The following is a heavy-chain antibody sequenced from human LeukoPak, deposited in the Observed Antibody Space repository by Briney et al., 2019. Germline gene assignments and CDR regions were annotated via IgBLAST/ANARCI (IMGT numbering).Heavy chain of an antibody. CDR2: ISAYNGNA. CDR3: ARGMYDGLESPLGY. V-gene: IGHV1-18*01. J-gene: IGHJ4*02. CDR1: GYTFTSYG. D-gene: IGHD3-3*01. Sequence: ASVKVSCAASGYTFTSYGISWVRQAPGQGLEWMGWISAYNGNANYAQKHQGRATMTTDTSASTAYMELRSLGSDDTAVYYCARGMYDGLESPLGYSGQGTLVTVSS.